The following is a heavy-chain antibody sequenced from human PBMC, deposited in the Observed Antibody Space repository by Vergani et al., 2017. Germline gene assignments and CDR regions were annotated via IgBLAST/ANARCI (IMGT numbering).Heavy chain of an antibody. V-gene: IGHV4-39*07. Sequence: QVQLQESGPGLVKPSETLSLTCTVSGGSISSYYWGWIRQPPGKGLEWIGSIYYSGSTYYNPSLKSRVTRSVATSKNQFSLKLSSVTAADTAVYYCARGAAYYYYGMDVWGQGTTVTVSS. CDR2: IYYSGST. CDR3: ARGAAYYYYGMDV. J-gene: IGHJ6*02. CDR1: GGSISSYY.